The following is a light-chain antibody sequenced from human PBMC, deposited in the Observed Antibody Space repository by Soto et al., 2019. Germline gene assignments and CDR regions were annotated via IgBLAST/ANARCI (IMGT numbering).Light chain of an antibody. CDR1: QGISGY. Sequence: IEMTQAPPSLSASVGDRVTITCRASQGISGYLNWYQQKPGNAPNLLISAASTLQREATSRCSAYGSETDFRLSISNLQADDFATYYSHHSYTIRGTFGTGTNVDIK. V-gene: IGKV1-39*01. CDR3: HHSYTIRGT. CDR2: AAS. J-gene: IGKJ3*01.